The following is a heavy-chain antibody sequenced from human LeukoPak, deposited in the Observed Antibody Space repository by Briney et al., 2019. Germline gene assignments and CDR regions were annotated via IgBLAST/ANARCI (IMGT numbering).Heavy chain of an antibody. J-gene: IGHJ4*02. CDR1: GFTFSSYS. Sequence: GGSLRLSCAASGFTFSSYSMNWVRQAPGKGLEWVSSISSSSSCIYYADSVKGRFTISRDNAKNSLYLQMNSLRAEDTAVYYCARDVRGYSYGYDYWGQGTLVTVSS. CDR3: ARDVRGYSYGYDY. V-gene: IGHV3-21*01. D-gene: IGHD5-18*01. CDR2: ISSSSSCI.